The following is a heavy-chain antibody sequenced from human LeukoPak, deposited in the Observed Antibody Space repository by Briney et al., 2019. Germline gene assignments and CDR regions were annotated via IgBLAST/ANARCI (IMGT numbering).Heavy chain of an antibody. J-gene: IGHJ3*02. V-gene: IGHV4-34*01. D-gene: IGHD5-24*01. CDR2: INHSGST. CDR3: ARHFDRDGYKSNAFDI. Sequence: SETLSLTCAVYGGSFSGYYWSWIRQPPGKGLEWIGEINHSGSTNYNPSLKSRVTISVDTSKNQFSLKLSSVTAADTAVYYCARHFDRDGYKSNAFDIWGQGTMVTVSS. CDR1: GGSFSGYY.